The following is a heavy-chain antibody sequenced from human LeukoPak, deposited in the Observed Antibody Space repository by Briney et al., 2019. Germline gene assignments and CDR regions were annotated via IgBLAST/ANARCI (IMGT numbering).Heavy chain of an antibody. CDR3: ARGSVVITDGWFDP. V-gene: IGHV1-69*06. D-gene: IGHD3-22*01. CDR1: GYTFSSYA. CDR2: IIPIFGTP. Sequence: SVKVSCKASGYTFSSYAITWVRQAPGQGLDWMGGIIPIFGTPNYAQKFQGRVTITADKSTSTAYMELRSLRSEDTAVYYCARGSVVITDGWFDPWGQGTLVTVSS. J-gene: IGHJ5*02.